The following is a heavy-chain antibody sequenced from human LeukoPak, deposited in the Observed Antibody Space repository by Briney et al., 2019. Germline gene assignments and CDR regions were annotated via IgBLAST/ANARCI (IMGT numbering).Heavy chain of an antibody. J-gene: IGHJ5*02. CDR2: INHSGST. D-gene: IGHD2-2*01. CDR3: ARGREDVVVVAATPGPPVHWFDP. V-gene: IGHV4-61*01. CDR1: GGSVSSGSYY. Sequence: PSETLSLTCTVSGGSVSSGSYYWSWIRQPPGKGLEWIGEINHSGSTNYNPSLQSRVTISVATSKNQFSLKLSSVTAADTAVYYCARGREDVVVVAATPGPPVHWFDPWGQGTLVTVSS.